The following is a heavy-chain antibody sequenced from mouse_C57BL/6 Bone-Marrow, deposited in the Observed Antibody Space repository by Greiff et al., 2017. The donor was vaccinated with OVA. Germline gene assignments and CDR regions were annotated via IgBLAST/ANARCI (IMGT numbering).Heavy chain of an antibody. Sequence: EVQLQQSGPELVKPGASVKISCKASGYSFTGYYMNWVKQSPEKSLEWIGEINPSTGGTTYNQKFKAKATLTVDKSSSTAYMQLKSLTSEDSAVYYCARGGNYYGRFDVWGTGTTVTVSS. V-gene: IGHV1-42*01. CDR1: GYSFTGYY. CDR2: INPSTGGT. CDR3: ARGGNYYGRFDV. J-gene: IGHJ1*03. D-gene: IGHD1-2*01.